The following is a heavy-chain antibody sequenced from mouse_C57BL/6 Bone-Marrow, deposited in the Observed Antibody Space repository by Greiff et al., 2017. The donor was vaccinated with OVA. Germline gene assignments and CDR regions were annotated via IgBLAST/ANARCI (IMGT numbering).Heavy chain of an antibody. J-gene: IGHJ4*01. CDR1: GYTFTSYW. Sequence: VQLQQPGAELVKPGASVKLSCKASGYTFTSYWMHWVKQRPGRGLEWIGRIDPNSGGTKYNEKFKSKATLTVDKPSSTAYMQLSSLTSEDSAVYYCARRWLLRYYAMDYWGQGTSVTVSS. D-gene: IGHD2-3*01. V-gene: IGHV1-72*01. CDR2: IDPNSGGT. CDR3: ARRWLLRYYAMDY.